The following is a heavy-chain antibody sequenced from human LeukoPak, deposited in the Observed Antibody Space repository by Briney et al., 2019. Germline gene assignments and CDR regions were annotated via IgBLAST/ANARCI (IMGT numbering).Heavy chain of an antibody. D-gene: IGHD3-22*01. J-gene: IGHJ4*02. V-gene: IGHV3-21*04. CDR1: GFTFSSYS. CDR3: AKDYYDSSGRPNFDY. Sequence: GGSLRLSCAASGFTFSSYSMNWVRQAPGKGLEWVSSISSSSSYIYYADSVKGRFTISRGNAKNSLYLQMNSLRAEDTALYYCAKDYYDSSGRPNFDYWGQGTLVTVSS. CDR2: ISSSSSYI.